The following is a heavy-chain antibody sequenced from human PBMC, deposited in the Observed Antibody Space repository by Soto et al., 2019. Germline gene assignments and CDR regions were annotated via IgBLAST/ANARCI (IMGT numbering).Heavy chain of an antibody. D-gene: IGHD1-26*01. J-gene: IGHJ5*02. V-gene: IGHV4-4*07. CDR1: GGSISSYY. CDR3: ARVGRSAYASNNWFDP. Sequence: QVQLQESGPGLVKPSETLSLTCTVSGGSISSYYWSWIRQPAGKGLEWIGRIYTSGSTNYNPSLKSRVTMSVDPSKNQFSLKLSSVTAADTAVYYCARVGRSAYASNNWFDPWGQGTLVTVSS. CDR2: IYTSGST.